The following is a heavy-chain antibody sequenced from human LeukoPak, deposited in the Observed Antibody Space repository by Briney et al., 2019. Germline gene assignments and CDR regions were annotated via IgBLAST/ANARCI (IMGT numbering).Heavy chain of an antibody. CDR3: ARDRGCSSTSCYSRAFDI. Sequence: GASVKVSCKASGYTFTSYAMNWVRQAPGQGLEWMGGIIPIFGTANYAQKFQGRVTITTDESTSTAYMELSSLRSEDTAVYYCARDRGCSSTSCYSRAFDIWGQGTMVAVSS. J-gene: IGHJ3*02. CDR1: GYTFTSYA. V-gene: IGHV1-69*05. D-gene: IGHD2-2*01. CDR2: IIPIFGTA.